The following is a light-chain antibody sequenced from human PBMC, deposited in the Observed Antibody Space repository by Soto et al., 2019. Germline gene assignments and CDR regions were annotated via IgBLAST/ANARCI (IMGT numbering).Light chain of an antibody. V-gene: IGKV3-11*01. CDR1: HSVGSL. CDR3: QQRSAWPWT. J-gene: IGKJ1*01. CDR2: FAS. Sequence: EIVLTQSPGTLSLSPGERATLSCRASHSVGSLLAWYQQKPGQAPRLLMYFASNRATGIPPRFSGSGSGTDFTLTIDSLEPEDFAVYYCQQRSAWPWTFGQGTKVDI.